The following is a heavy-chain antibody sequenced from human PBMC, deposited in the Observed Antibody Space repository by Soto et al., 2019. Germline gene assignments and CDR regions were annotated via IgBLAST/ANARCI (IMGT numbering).Heavy chain of an antibody. D-gene: IGHD1-1*01. Sequence: EVQLVESGGGLVQPGRSLRLSCAASGFTFDDYAMHWVRQAPGKGLEWVSGISWNSGSIGYADSVQGRFTISRDNAKNSLYLQMNSLRAEDTALCYCAKDTNDNWNDAFDYWGQGSLVTVSS. V-gene: IGHV3-9*01. CDR3: AKDTNDNWNDAFDY. J-gene: IGHJ4*02. CDR2: ISWNSGSI. CDR1: GFTFDDYA.